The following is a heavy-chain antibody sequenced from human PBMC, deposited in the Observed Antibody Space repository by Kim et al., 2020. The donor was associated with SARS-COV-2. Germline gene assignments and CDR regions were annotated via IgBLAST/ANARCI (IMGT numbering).Heavy chain of an antibody. J-gene: IGHJ4*02. D-gene: IGHD3-9*01. Sequence: GESLKISCMGSGYSFTTYWIAWVRQVPGKGLEWMGVIYPGDSDTRYSPSFQGQVTISADKSISTAFLQWSSLKASDTAMYFCARVPYYDTLTGQASALDYWGQGTLVTVSS. CDR3: ARVPYYDTLTGQASALDY. CDR1: GYSFTTYW. CDR2: IYPGDSDT. V-gene: IGHV5-51*01.